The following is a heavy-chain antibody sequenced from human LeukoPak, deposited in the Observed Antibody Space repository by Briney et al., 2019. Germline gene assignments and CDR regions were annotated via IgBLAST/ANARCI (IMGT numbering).Heavy chain of an antibody. CDR2: IYPTGNT. J-gene: IGHJ4*02. CDR1: GGSIRSGNYY. V-gene: IGHV4-30-2*01. D-gene: IGHD3-22*01. CDR3: ARHLAPSSGYLTLDY. Sequence: SETLSLTCVVSGGSIRSGNYYWSWIRQPPGKGLEWIGYIYPTGNTYYNPSLKSRVTISVDTSNNQFSLELSSVTAADTAVYYCARHLAPSSGYLTLDYWGQGTQVTVSS.